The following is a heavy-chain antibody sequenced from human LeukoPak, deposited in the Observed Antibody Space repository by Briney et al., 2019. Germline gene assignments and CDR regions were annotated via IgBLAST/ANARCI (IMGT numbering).Heavy chain of an antibody. D-gene: IGHD1-26*01. V-gene: IGHV3-7*03. CDR1: GFTFSNAW. J-gene: IGHJ6*02. Sequence: GGSLRLSCAASGFTFSNAWMSWVRQAPGKGLEWVANIKQDGSEKYYVDSVKGRFTISRDNSKNTLYLQMNSLRAEDTAVYYCARYRNYYYGMDVWGQGTTVTVSS. CDR2: IKQDGSEK. CDR3: ARYRNYYYGMDV.